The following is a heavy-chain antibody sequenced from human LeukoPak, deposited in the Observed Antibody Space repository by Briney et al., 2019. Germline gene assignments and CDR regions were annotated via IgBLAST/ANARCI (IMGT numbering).Heavy chain of an antibody. CDR3: ARTSRYSSGWYGTRKWFDP. V-gene: IGHV4-34*01. D-gene: IGHD6-19*01. Sequence: SETLSLTCAVYGGSFSGYYWSWIRQPPGKGLEWIGEINHSGSTNYNPSLKSRVTISVDTSKNQFSLKLSSVTAADTAVYYCARTSRYSSGWYGTRKWFDPWGQGTLVTVSS. CDR1: GGSFSGYY. CDR2: INHSGST. J-gene: IGHJ5*02.